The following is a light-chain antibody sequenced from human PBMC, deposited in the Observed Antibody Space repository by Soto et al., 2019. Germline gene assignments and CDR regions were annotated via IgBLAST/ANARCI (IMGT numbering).Light chain of an antibody. Sequence: QSALTQPASVSGSPGQSITISCTGTSSDVGSYNLVSWYQQHPGKAPQLMIYEGSKRPSGVSNRFSGSKAGNTAALTNSGLEAEYEADYYCCSYAGSSTFVVFGGGTKLTVL. CDR2: EGS. CDR3: CSYAGSSTFVV. CDR1: SSDVGSYNL. V-gene: IGLV2-23*03. J-gene: IGLJ2*01.